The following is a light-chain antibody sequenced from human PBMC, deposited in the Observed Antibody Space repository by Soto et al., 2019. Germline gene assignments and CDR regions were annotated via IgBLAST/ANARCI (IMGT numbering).Light chain of an antibody. Sequence: QSVLTQPPSASGTPGQRVTISCSGSSSNIGSNTVNWYQQLPGTAPKLLIYSNNQRPSGGPDRFSGSKTGTSASLATSGLQSEDEADYYCGAWDDSLNGVVFGGGTKVTVL. CDR3: GAWDDSLNGVV. CDR1: SSNIGSNT. J-gene: IGLJ2*01. V-gene: IGLV1-44*01. CDR2: SNN.